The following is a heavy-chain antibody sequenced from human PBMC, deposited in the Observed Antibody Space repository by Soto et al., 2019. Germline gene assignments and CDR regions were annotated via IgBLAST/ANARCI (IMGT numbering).Heavy chain of an antibody. J-gene: IGHJ4*02. CDR2: INHSGST. CDR3: ARCTYYYDSSGSPFDY. D-gene: IGHD3-22*01. V-gene: IGHV4-34*01. CDR1: GGSFSGYY. Sequence: QVQLQQWGAGLLKPSETLSLTCAVYGGSFSGYYWSWIRQPPGKGLEWIGEINHSGSTNYNPSLNSRVTISVDTSKNQFSLKLSSVTAADTAVYYCARCTYYYDSSGSPFDYWGQGTLVTVSS.